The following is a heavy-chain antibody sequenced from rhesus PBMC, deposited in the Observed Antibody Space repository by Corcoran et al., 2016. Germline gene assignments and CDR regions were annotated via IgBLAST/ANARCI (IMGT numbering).Heavy chain of an antibody. J-gene: IGHJ1*01. D-gene: IGHD6-31*01. CDR3: AKGFRSGWYSAYFEF. CDR1: GFIFLRYG. CDR2: ISYTGDST. V-gene: IGHV3S5*01. Sequence: EVPLVATGGGLVQPGGSLRLSSAAAGFIFLRYGMVWVRQAPGKGLECVSGISYTGDSTYYADSVKGRFTISRDNSKNTLSLQMNSLRAEDTAVYYCAKGFRSGWYSAYFEFWGQGALVTVSS.